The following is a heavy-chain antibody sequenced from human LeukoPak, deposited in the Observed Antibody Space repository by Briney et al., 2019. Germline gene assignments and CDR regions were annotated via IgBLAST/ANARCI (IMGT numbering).Heavy chain of an antibody. CDR3: ATANPNIAVAPSDAFDI. V-gene: IGHV1-24*01. D-gene: IGHD6-19*01. Sequence: ASVKVSCKVSGYTLTELSMHWVRQAPGKGLVWMGGFDPEDGETIYAQKFQGRVTMTEDTSTDTAYMELSSLRSEDTAVYYCATANPNIAVAPSDAFDIWGQGTMVTVSS. CDR1: GYTLTELS. CDR2: FDPEDGET. J-gene: IGHJ3*02.